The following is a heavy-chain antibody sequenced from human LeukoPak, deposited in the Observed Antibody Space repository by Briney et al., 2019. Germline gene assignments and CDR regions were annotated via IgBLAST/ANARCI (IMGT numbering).Heavy chain of an antibody. D-gene: IGHD3-16*01. J-gene: IGHJ6*03. CDR2: ISGSGGRT. CDR1: GFTFSSYA. V-gene: IGHV3-23*01. CDR3: AKDGSWGDYYFYFYMDV. Sequence: PGGSLRLSCAASGFTFSSYAMSWVRQAPGKGLEWVSAISGSGGRTYYADSVKGRFTISRDNSKNTLYIQMNSLRAEDTAVYYCAKDGSWGDYYFYFYMDVGGKGTTVTVSS.